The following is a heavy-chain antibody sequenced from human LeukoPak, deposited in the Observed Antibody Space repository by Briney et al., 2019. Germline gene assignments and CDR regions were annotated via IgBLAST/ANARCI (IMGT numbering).Heavy chain of an antibody. CDR3: ARARSAAGNFDY. CDR1: ISSGGYY. V-gene: IGHV4-31*02. J-gene: IGHJ4*02. Sequence: ISSGGYYWSWIRQHPGEGLEWIGYIYYSGSTHYNPSLKSRVTISADTSKNQFSLKLSSVTAADTAVYYCARARSAAGNFDYWGQGTLVTVS. D-gene: IGHD6-13*01. CDR2: IYYSGST.